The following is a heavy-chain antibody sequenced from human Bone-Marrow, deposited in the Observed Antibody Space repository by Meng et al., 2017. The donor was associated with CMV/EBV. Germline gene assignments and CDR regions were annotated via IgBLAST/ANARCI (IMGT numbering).Heavy chain of an antibody. V-gene: IGHV1-18*01. CDR1: GYPFTSYG. D-gene: IGHD3-22*01. J-gene: IGHJ5*02. CDR3: ARDYYDIQGHNYDCFDP. Sequence: ASVKVSCKTSGYPFTSYGISWVRQAPGQGLEWMGWISGYNGRTNYAQNFQGRLTMTTDTSTSIAYMELRSLRSDDTAIYFCARDYYDIQGHNYDCFDPWGQGTLVTVS. CDR2: ISGYNGRT.